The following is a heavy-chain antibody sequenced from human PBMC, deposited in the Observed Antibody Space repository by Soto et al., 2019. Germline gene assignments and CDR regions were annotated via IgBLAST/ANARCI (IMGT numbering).Heavy chain of an antibody. CDR2: ISGSGGST. D-gene: IGHD4-17*01. Sequence: PGGALSLSCAASGFSFSSYAMIWVRQAPGKGLEWVSAISGSGGSTYYADSVKGRFTISRDNSKNTLYLQMNSLRAEDTAVYYCAKDPSTVTTKDDYWGQGTLVTVSS. V-gene: IGHV3-23*01. CDR1: GFSFSSYA. CDR3: AKDPSTVTTKDDY. J-gene: IGHJ4*02.